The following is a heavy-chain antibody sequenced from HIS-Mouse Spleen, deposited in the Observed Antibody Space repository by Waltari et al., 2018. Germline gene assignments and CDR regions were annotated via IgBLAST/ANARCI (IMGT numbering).Heavy chain of an antibody. CDR3: ARDHNYDFWSGYGSP. V-gene: IGHV1-2*02. CDR1: GYTFTGYY. CDR2: INPKSGGT. Sequence: QVQLVQSGAEVKKPGASVKVSCKASGYTFTGYYMHWVRQARGQGLEGRGWINPKSGGTNYAQKFQGRGTMTRETSISTAYMELSRLRSDDTAVYYCARDHNYDFWSGYGSPWGQGTLVTVSS. D-gene: IGHD3-3*01. J-gene: IGHJ4*02.